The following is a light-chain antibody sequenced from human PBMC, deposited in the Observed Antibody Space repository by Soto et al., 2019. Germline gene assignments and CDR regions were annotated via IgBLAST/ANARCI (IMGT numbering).Light chain of an antibody. CDR1: SSDVGGYNY. Sequence: QSVLTQPRSVSGSPGQSVTIPCTGTSSDVGGYNYVSWYQQHPGKAPKLMIYDVSKRPSGVPDRFSGSKSGNTASLTISGLQAEDEADYYCCSYAGSYTFGVFGTGTKVTVL. J-gene: IGLJ1*01. CDR2: DVS. V-gene: IGLV2-11*01. CDR3: CSYAGSYTFGV.